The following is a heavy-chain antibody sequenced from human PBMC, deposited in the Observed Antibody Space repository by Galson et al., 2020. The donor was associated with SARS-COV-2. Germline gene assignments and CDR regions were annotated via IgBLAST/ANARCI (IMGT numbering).Heavy chain of an antibody. D-gene: IGHD3-10*02. Sequence: SETLSLTCIVSGDSINSASYYWTWIRQPAGKGLERIGHIYTTGSTNYNHPLKSRVTISVDTSKNQYSLKLSSVAAADTALYYCATVVRGKKDYYFYYYMDVWGKGTTVTVSS. CDR3: ATVVRGKKDYYFYYYMDV. CDR1: GDSINSASYY. V-gene: IGHV4-61*09. J-gene: IGHJ6*03. CDR2: IYTTGST.